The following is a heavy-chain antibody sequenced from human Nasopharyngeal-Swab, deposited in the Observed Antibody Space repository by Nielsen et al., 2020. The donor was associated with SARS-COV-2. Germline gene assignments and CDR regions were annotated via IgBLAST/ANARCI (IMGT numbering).Heavy chain of an antibody. CDR2: FDPEDGET. CDR1: GYILTELS. J-gene: IGHJ5*02. V-gene: IGHV1-24*01. Sequence: ASVKVSCKVSGYILTELSMHWVRQAPGKGLEWMGGFDPEDGETIYAQKFQGRVTMTEDTSTDTAYMELSSLRSEDTAVYYCATSNVVVPVSWFDPWGQGTLVTVSS. CDR3: ATSNVVVPVSWFDP. D-gene: IGHD2-2*01.